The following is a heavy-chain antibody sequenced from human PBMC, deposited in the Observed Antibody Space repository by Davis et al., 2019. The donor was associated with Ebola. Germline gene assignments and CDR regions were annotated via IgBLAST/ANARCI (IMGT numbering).Heavy chain of an antibody. CDR3: ARPPCSSTSCYDYYGMDV. V-gene: IGHV4-59*01. CDR2: IYYSGST. Sequence: MPSETLSLTCTVPGGSISSYYWSWIRQPPGKGLEWIGYIYYSGSTNYNPSLKSRVTISVDKSKNQFSLKLSSVTAADTAVYYCARPPCSSTSCYDYYGMDVWGQGTTVTVSS. J-gene: IGHJ6*02. D-gene: IGHD2-2*01. CDR1: GGSISSYY.